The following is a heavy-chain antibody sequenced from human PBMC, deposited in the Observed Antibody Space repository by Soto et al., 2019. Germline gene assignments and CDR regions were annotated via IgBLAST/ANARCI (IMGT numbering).Heavy chain of an antibody. V-gene: IGHV5-51*01. Sequence: GESLKISCKASGYSFSSYWIGWVRQMPGKGLEWMGIIYPGDSETRYSPSFQGQVTISADKSIRTAYLQWSSLKASDTAMYYCVATLDYSSSDYYYYGMDVWGQGTTVTVSS. CDR3: VATLDYSSSDYYYYGMDV. D-gene: IGHD6-6*01. CDR1: GYSFSSYW. CDR2: IYPGDSET. J-gene: IGHJ6*02.